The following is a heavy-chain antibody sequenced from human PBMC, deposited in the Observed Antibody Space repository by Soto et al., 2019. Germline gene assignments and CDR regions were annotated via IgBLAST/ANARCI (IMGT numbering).Heavy chain of an antibody. CDR2: IYSRDSDT. V-gene: IGHV5-51*01. Sequence: PGASLKISCQPSGFRFTNFWIGWVRKRPGKGLEWMGIIYSRDSDTNYSPSFQGQVTISVDPSITTAYLQCSRLKASLTAIHYCARARYNHCDGDSEWWDQGTLVTVSS. CDR1: GFRFTNFW. J-gene: IGHJ4*02. CDR3: ARARYNHCDGDSEW. D-gene: IGHD2-21*01.